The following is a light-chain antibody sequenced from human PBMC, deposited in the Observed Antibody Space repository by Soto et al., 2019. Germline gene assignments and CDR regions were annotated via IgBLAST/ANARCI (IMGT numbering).Light chain of an antibody. Sequence: DIQLTQSPSSLSASVGDRLTITCRASQSITTSLNWYQQTPGKAPKVLIFGASSLQSGVPSKFSGSGSGTDFTLTISSLQPEDFATYYCQQYNSYPRTFGQGTRLEIK. CDR2: GAS. V-gene: IGKV1-16*02. CDR1: QSITTS. CDR3: QQYNSYPRT. J-gene: IGKJ5*01.